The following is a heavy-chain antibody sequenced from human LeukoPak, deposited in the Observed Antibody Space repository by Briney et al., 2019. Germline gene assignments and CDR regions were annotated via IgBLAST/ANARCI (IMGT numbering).Heavy chain of an antibody. D-gene: IGHD6-19*01. CDR1: GFTFSTYA. Sequence: PGGSLRLSCAASGFTFSTYAMSWVRQAPGKGLEWVSGISGSGGTTYYADSVKGRFTIFRDNSNNMLYLQMNSLRAEDTAVYYCAKEYWGGWPFDYWGQGTLVTVSS. CDR3: AKEYWGGWPFDY. V-gene: IGHV3-23*01. CDR2: ISGSGGTT. J-gene: IGHJ4*02.